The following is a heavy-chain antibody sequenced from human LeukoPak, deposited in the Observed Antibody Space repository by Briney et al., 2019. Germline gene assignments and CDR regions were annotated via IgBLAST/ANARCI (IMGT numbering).Heavy chain of an antibody. V-gene: IGHV5-51*01. J-gene: IGHJ5*02. CDR1: GYSFTSYW. Sequence: GESLQISCKGSGYSFTSYWIGWVRQMPGKGLEWMGIIYPGGSDTRYSPSFQGQVTISADKSISTAYLQWSSLKASDTAMYYCAALSKSSYCSGGSCYSLGFDPWGQGTLVTVSS. CDR3: AALSKSSYCSGGSCYSLGFDP. D-gene: IGHD2-15*01. CDR2: IYPGGSDT.